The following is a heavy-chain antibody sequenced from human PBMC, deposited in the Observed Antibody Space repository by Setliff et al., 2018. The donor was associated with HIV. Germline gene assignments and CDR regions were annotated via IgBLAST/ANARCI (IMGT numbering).Heavy chain of an antibody. Sequence: KPSETLSLTCRVSGMSVSGYYWSGIRQSPGKGLEWIGYIYHTGTTSYNPSLKSRVTIQIDRSNNHFSLNLRSATTADTAVYFCARDHELGAFDLWGQGTMVTVSS. CDR2: IYHTGTT. CDR1: GMSVSGYY. V-gene: IGHV4-59*02. J-gene: IGHJ3*01. CDR3: ARDHELGAFDL. D-gene: IGHD1-26*01.